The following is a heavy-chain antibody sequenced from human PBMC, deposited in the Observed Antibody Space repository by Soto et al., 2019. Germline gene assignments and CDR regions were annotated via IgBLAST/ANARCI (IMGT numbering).Heavy chain of an antibody. V-gene: IGHV2-5*01. D-gene: IGHD3-3*01. CDR3: AHRSFANDAFDV. CDR1: GFSLSTSGVG. Sequence: QITLKESGPTLVKPTQTLTLTCTFSGFSLSTSGVGVGWIRQPPGKALEWLALIYWNDDKHYSPYLKSRLTIAKDTSKNQVVLTITNMDPVDTATYYCAHRSFANDAFDVWGQGTMVTVSS. CDR2: IYWNDDK. J-gene: IGHJ3*01.